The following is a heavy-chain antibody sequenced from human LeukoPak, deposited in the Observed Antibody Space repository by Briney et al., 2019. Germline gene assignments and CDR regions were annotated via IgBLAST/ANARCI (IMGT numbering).Heavy chain of an antibody. CDR1: GFTFSSYE. J-gene: IGHJ4*02. V-gene: IGHV3-48*01. D-gene: IGHD6-19*01. Sequence: GGSLRLSCAASGFTFSSYEMNWVRQAPGKGLEWVSYISSSSSTIYYADSVKGRFTISRDNAKNSLYLQMNSLRAEDTAVYYCARVRAVAGTTPGYWGQGTLVTVSS. CDR3: ARVRAVAGTTPGY. CDR2: ISSSSSTI.